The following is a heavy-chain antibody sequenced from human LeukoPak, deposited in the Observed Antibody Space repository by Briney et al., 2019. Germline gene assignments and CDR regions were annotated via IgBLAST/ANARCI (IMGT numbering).Heavy chain of an antibody. CDR3: AREDGYCSGGNCYSYFVS. J-gene: IGHJ4*02. Sequence: QPGGSLRLSCAASGFTFTDYWMSWVRQVPGKGLEWVAFIRKRGIETNYVDSVKGRFTITRDNARNSLFLQMNSLRAEDTAVYYCAREDGYCSGGNCYSYFVSWGQGTLVTVSS. CDR2: IRKRGIET. CDR1: GFTFTDYW. D-gene: IGHD2-15*01. V-gene: IGHV3-7*01.